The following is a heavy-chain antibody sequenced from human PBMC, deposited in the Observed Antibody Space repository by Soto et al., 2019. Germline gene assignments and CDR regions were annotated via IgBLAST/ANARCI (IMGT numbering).Heavy chain of an antibody. V-gene: IGHV3-30*18. J-gene: IGHJ2*01. CDR3: ANYIVRGHWYFDL. CDR2: ISSDGSQK. CDR1: GIAFSGCG. Sequence: QVQLVESGGGVVQPGKSLRLSCAASGIAFSGCGMFWVRQNPSKGLEWVAAISSDGSQKYYADSVKGRFTISRDNSQNTLYLQMRGLTTEDTAVYYCANYIVRGHWYFDLWGSGTLVTVSS. D-gene: IGHD3-10*01.